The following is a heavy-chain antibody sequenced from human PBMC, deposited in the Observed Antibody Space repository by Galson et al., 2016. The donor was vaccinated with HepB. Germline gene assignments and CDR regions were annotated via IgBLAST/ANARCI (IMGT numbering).Heavy chain of an antibody. Sequence: SETLSLTCTVSGGSISSYCWSWIRQPPGKGPEWIGYIYNSGSTNSNPSLKSRVTISVDTSKNQFSLKLSSVTAGDTAVYYCARGGSQGGMDAWGLGTTVTVSS. CDR2: IYNSGST. J-gene: IGHJ6*02. CDR3: ARGGSQGGMDA. V-gene: IGHV4-59*01. CDR1: GGSISSYC. D-gene: IGHD3-16*01.